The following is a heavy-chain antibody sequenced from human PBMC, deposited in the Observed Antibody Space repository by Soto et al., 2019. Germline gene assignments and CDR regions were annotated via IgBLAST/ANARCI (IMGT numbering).Heavy chain of an antibody. CDR2: VTAYNDER. D-gene: IGHD3-3*01. CDR1: GYTFTSYG. J-gene: IGHJ4*02. CDR3: ARFDFWSGYSQDH. Sequence: QVQLVQSGAEVKKPGASLRVSCKASGYTFTSYGINWARQAPGQGLEWIGWVTAYNDERKFAEKFQDRLSMTTDTATTTGFMELRSLRSDDTAMYYCARFDFWSGYSQDHWGKGTLVTVSS. V-gene: IGHV1-18*04.